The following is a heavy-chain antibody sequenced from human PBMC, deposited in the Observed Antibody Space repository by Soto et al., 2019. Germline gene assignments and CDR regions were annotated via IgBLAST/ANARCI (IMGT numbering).Heavy chain of an antibody. CDR2: IYYSGST. V-gene: IGHV4-30-4*01. J-gene: IGHJ4*02. Sequence: QVQLQESGPGLVKPSQTLSLTCTVSGGSISSGDYYWSWIRQPPGRGLEWIGYIYYSGSTYYNPSLKGRVTISVDTSKNQCSLKLSSVTAADTAVYYCARDRTGYCISTSCSDWGQGTLVTVSS. CDR1: GGSISSGDYY. D-gene: IGHD2-2*01. CDR3: ARDRTGYCISTSCSD.